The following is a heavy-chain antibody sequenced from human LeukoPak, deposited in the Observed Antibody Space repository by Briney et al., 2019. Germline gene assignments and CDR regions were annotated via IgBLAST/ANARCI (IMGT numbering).Heavy chain of an antibody. CDR2: IIPIFGTA. V-gene: IGHV1-69*13. CDR3: ARGTRRGIAVAGTSLDY. Sequence: SVKVSCKASGGTFSSYAISWVRQAPGQGLEWMGWIIPIFGTANYAQKFQGRVTITADASTSTAYMELSSLRSEDTAVYYCARGTRRGIAVAGTSLDYWGQGTLVTVSS. D-gene: IGHD6-19*01. CDR1: GGTFSSYA. J-gene: IGHJ4*02.